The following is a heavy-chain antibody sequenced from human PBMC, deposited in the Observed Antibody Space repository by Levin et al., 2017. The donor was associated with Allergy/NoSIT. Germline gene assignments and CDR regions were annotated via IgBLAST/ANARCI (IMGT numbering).Heavy chain of an antibody. D-gene: IGHD2-15*01. J-gene: IGHJ4*02. CDR2: INSDGSTT. CDR3: AIGGCNGGSCYSRGY. Sequence: GGSLRLSCAASGFTFSSYWMHWVRQAPEKGLLWVSRINSDGSTTGYADSVKVRFTISRDNAKNTLYLQMNSLRAEDTAVYYCAIGGCNGGSCYSRGYWGQGTLVTVSS. V-gene: IGHV3-74*01. CDR1: GFTFSSYW.